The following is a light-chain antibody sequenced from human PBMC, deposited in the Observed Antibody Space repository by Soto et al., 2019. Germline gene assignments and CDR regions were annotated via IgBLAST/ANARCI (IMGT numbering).Light chain of an antibody. CDR2: AAS. V-gene: IGKV3-20*01. Sequence: EIVLTQSPGTLSLSPGERATFSCRASQSVSSNYFVWFQQKPGQAPRLLIYAASSRATGIPDRFSGSASGTDLTLTISRLEPEDFAVYYCQQYVTAPLTFGGGTKVEIK. CDR1: QSVSSNY. CDR3: QQYVTAPLT. J-gene: IGKJ4*01.